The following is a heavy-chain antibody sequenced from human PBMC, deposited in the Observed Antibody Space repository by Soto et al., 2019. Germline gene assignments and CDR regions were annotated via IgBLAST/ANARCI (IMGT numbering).Heavy chain of an antibody. Sequence: GGSLRLSCTASGFPFGDYAMSWFRQSPGKGLEWVGFIRSKAYGGTTEYAASVKGRFTISRDDYKSIAYLQMNSLKTEDTAVYYCTRDSDYYDFWSGYDYYHYGMDVWCQGRPVTVSS. CDR3: TRDSDYYDFWSGYDYYHYGMDV. V-gene: IGHV3-49*03. J-gene: IGHJ6*02. CDR1: GFPFGDYA. D-gene: IGHD3-3*01. CDR2: IRSKAYGGTT.